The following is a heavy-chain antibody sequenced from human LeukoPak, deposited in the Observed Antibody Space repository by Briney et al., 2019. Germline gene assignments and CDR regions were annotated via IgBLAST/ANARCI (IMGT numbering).Heavy chain of an antibody. D-gene: IGHD3-10*01. CDR1: GGSISSGDYY. V-gene: IGHV4-30-4*08. J-gene: IGHJ4*02. Sequence: SETLSLTCTVSGGSISSGDYYWSWIRQPPGEGLERIGYIYYSGSTYYNPSLKSRVTISVDTSKNQFSLKLSSVTAADTAVYYCARFPNGPVPGSGAFDYWGQGTLATVSS. CDR2: IYYSGST. CDR3: ARFPNGPVPGSGAFDY.